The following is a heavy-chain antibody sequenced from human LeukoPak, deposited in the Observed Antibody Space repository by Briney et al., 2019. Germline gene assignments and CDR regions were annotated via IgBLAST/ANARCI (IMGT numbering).Heavy chain of an antibody. D-gene: IGHD3-10*01. CDR1: GGSFSGYY. CDR2: INHSGST. J-gene: IGHJ5*02. CDR3: ARGGSRITMVRGVDNWFDP. V-gene: IGHV4-34*01. Sequence: SETLSLTCAVYGGSFSGYYWSWIRQPPGEGLEWIGEINHSGSTNYNPSLKSRVTISVDTSKSQFSLKLSSVTAADTAVYYCARGGSRITMVRGVDNWFDPWGQGTLVTVSS.